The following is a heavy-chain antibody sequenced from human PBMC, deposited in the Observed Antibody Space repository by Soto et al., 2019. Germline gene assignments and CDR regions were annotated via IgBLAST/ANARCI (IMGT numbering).Heavy chain of an antibody. CDR2: VYWDDDK. CDR3: AHKGGFGYPES. CDR1: GFSLTTSGVG. Sequence: QITLKESGPMLVKPTQALTLTCTCSGFSLTTSGVGVGWIRQPPGKALEWLALVYWDDDKRYSTSLTNRLTLSRYTSKNEVVLTLTHVDPTDTATYFCAHKGGFGYPESWGQGIMVTVSS. V-gene: IGHV2-5*02. J-gene: IGHJ5*02. D-gene: IGHD5-18*01.